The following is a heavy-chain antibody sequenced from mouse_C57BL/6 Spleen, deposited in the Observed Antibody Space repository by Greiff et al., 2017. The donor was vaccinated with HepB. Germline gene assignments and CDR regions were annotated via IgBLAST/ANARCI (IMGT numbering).Heavy chain of an antibody. V-gene: IGHV5-17*01. D-gene: IGHD1-1*01. CDR3: ATTVVASYYAMDY. CDR1: GFTFSDYG. CDR2: ISSGSSTI. J-gene: IGHJ4*01. Sequence: DVMLVESGGGLVKPGGSLKLSCAASGFTFSDYGMHWVRQAPEKGLEWVAYISSGSSTIYYADTVKGRFTISRDNAKNTLFLQMTSLRSEDTAMYYCATTVVASYYAMDYWGQGTSVTVSS.